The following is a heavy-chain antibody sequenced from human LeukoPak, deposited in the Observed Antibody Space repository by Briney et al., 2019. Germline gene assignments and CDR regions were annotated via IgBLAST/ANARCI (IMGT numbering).Heavy chain of an antibody. V-gene: IGHV1-46*01. CDR1: GYSFTSYY. Sequence: ASVKVSCKASGYSFTSYYMHWVRQAPGQGLEWMGIIDPSGGSTNYAQKFQGRVTITADESTSTAYMELSSLRSEDTAVYYCARASLGGNPFDYWGQGTLVTVSS. CDR3: ARASLGGNPFDY. D-gene: IGHD4-23*01. CDR2: IDPSGGST. J-gene: IGHJ4*02.